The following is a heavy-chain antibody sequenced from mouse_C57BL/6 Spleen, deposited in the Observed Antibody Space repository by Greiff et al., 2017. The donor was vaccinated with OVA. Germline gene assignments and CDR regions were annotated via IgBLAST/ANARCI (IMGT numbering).Heavy chain of an antibody. CDR2: IYPGDGDT. Sequence: VQLQQSGAELVKPGASVKISCKASGYAFSSYWMNWVKQRPGKGLEWIGQIYPGDGDTNYNGKFKGKATLTADKSSSTAYMQLSSLTSADSAVYFCSRFSYGNPYAMDYWGQGTSVTVSS. CDR1: GYAFSSYW. J-gene: IGHJ4*01. V-gene: IGHV1-80*01. CDR3: SRFSYGNPYAMDY. D-gene: IGHD2-1*01.